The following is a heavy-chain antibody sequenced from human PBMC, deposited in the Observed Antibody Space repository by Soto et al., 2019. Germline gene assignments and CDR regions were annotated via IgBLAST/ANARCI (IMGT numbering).Heavy chain of an antibody. CDR1: GDPVSSGSYY. Sequence: QVQLQESGPGLVQPSQTLSLTCSVSGDPVSSGSYYWTWVRHHPVKVLEWIGYIYHTGSAYYNPSLLCRLIMSIDTPKIQFSLHLSFVTAADTAVYFCAVKLGTTHYFDFWGQGSLVAVSS. J-gene: IGHJ4*02. V-gene: IGHV4-31*03. D-gene: IGHD7-27*01. CDR2: IYHTGSA. CDR3: AVKLGTTHYFDF.